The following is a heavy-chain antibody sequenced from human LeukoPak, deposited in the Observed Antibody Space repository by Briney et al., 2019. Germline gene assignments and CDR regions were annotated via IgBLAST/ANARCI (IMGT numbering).Heavy chain of an antibody. CDR1: GFTFSDYY. D-gene: IGHD4-11*01. J-gene: IGHJ6*03. CDR2: ISSSGSTI. V-gene: IGHV3-11*01. Sequence: GGSLRLSCAASGFTFSDYYMSWIRQAPGKGLEWASYISSSGSTIYYADSVKGRFTISRDNAKNSLYLQMNSLRAEDTAVYYCARVDYSGYYYMDVWGKGTTVTVSS. CDR3: ARVDYSGYYYMDV.